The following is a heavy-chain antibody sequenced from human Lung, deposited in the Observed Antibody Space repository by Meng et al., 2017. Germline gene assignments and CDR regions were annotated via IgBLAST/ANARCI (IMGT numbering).Heavy chain of an antibody. CDR1: GYNFPDYY. V-gene: IGHV1-2*06. J-gene: IGHJ4*02. D-gene: IGHD6-25*01. CDR3: ARDEDISAAGKLFGDY. Sequence: VRLRQSGAEVKKPGASVKVSCKPSGYNFPDYYIHWVRRAPGQGLEWMGRINPKSGDTHYAQKFQARVTMTGDTSISTAYMELSGLRSDDTAMYYCARDEDISAAGKLFGDYWGQGTLVTVSS. CDR2: INPKSGDT.